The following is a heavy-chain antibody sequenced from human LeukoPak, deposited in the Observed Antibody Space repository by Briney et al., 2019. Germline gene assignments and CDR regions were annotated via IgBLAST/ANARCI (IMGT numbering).Heavy chain of an antibody. V-gene: IGHV3-30*02. CDR3: AGQLAAGYYYYGMDV. D-gene: IGHD1-1*01. Sequence: GGSLRLSCAASGFTFSSYGMHWVRQAPGKGLEWVAFIRYDGSNKYYADSVKGRFTISRDNSKNTLYLQMNSLRAEDTALYYCAGQLAAGYYYYGMDVWGQGTTVTVSS. CDR1: GFTFSSYG. CDR2: IRYDGSNK. J-gene: IGHJ6*02.